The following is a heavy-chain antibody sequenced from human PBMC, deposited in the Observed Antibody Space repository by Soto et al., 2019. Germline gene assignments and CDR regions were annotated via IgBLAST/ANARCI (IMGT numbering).Heavy chain of an antibody. CDR3: AGDSSSWYFGKYGMDV. V-gene: IGHV2-5*01. CDR1: GFSLSTSGVG. J-gene: IGHJ6*02. D-gene: IGHD6-13*01. Sequence: SGPTLVNPTQTLTLTCTFSGFSLSTSGVGVGWIRQPPGKALEWLALIYWNDDKCYSTSLKSRLTISKDTSKSQMVLTMTNMDPVDTATYYCAGDSSSWYFGKYGMDVWGQGTTVTVSS. CDR2: IYWNDDK.